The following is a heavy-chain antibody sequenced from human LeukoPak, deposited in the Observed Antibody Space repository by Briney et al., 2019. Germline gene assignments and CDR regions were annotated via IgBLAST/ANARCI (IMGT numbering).Heavy chain of an antibody. D-gene: IGHD3-9*01. CDR3: ARRRTYDILTGYPQYYFDY. Sequence: SETLSLTCSVSGGSVTGGGYYWSWIRQHPGKGLEWIGFASYSGGTYYNPSLKSRVTISVDTSKNQVSLKVTSVTAADTAPYYCARRRTYDILTGYPQYYFDYWGQGALVTVSS. V-gene: IGHV4-30-2*03. CDR1: GGSVTGGGYY. J-gene: IGHJ4*02. CDR2: ASYSGGT.